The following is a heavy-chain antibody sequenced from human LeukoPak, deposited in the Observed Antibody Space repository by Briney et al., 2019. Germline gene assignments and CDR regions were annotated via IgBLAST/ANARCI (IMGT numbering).Heavy chain of an antibody. CDR2: VSPHNGNT. Sequence: ASVTVSCKTSGYTFTSHGINWVRQAPGQGPEWMGWVSPHNGNTNYAQKFQARFTMTTDTSTTTAYMELRSLRSDDTAVYYCARDDHYDTSARYWGQGTLVTVSS. J-gene: IGHJ4*02. CDR1: GYTFTSHG. D-gene: IGHD3-22*01. CDR3: ARDDHYDTSARY. V-gene: IGHV1-18*01.